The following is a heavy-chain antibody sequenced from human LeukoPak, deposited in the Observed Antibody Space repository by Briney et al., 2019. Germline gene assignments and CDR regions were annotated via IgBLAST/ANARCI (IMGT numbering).Heavy chain of an antibody. CDR3: ARGSYSDSSGYISF. V-gene: IGHV1-2*02. D-gene: IGHD3-22*01. Sequence: ASVKVSCKASEYTFTGYYVHWVRQAPGQGLEWMGWINPKSGGTNYVQRFQGRVTMTRDTSISTAYMELTSLRSDDTAVYYCARGSYSDSSGYISFWGQGTLVSVSS. CDR2: INPKSGGT. J-gene: IGHJ4*02. CDR1: EYTFTGYY.